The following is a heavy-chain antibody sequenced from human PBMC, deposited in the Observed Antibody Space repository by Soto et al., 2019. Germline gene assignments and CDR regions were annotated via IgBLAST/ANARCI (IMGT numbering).Heavy chain of an antibody. Sequence: SETLSLTCAVYGGSFSGYYWSWIRQPPGKGLEWIGEINHSGSTNYNPSLKSRVTISVDTSKNQFSLKLSSVTAADTAVYYCARASGTSSRWFDPWGQGTLVTVSS. CDR2: INHSGST. CDR3: ARASGTSSRWFDP. CDR1: GGSFSGYY. D-gene: IGHD1-26*01. V-gene: IGHV4-34*01. J-gene: IGHJ5*02.